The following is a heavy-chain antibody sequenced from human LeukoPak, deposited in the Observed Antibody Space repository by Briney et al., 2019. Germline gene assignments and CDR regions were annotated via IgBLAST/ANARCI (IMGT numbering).Heavy chain of an antibody. CDR1: GGSISSYY. Sequence: SETLSLTRTVSGGSISSYYWSWIRQPPGKGLEWIGYIYYSGSTNYNPSLKSRVTISVDTSKNQFSLKLSSVTAADTAVYYCARGITMVRGVTGPNWFDPWGQGTLVTVSS. V-gene: IGHV4-59*12. CDR2: IYYSGST. D-gene: IGHD3-10*01. CDR3: ARGITMVRGVTGPNWFDP. J-gene: IGHJ5*02.